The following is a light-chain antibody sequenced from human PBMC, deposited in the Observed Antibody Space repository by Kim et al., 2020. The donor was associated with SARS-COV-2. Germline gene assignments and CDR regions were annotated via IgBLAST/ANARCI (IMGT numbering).Light chain of an antibody. Sequence: QWITIPCTGTSSDVGGYNYVSWYQPHPGKAPKLMIYDVSNRPSGVSNRFSGSKSGNTASLTISGLQAEDEAYYYCSSYTSSSTVVFGGGTQLTVL. CDR1: SSDVGGYNY. CDR2: DVS. J-gene: IGLJ2*01. CDR3: SSYTSSSTVV. V-gene: IGLV2-14*03.